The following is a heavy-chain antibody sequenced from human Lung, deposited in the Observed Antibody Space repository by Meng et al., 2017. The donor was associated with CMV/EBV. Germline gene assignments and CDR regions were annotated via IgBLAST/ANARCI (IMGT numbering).Heavy chain of an antibody. J-gene: IGHJ3*02. Sequence: SVXVSXXASGYTFTGYYLHWVRQAPGQGLEWMGWINSKIGDANYTQKFQGRVTVTRDTSISTAYMELKRLTYDDTAVYFCARKVFRASDAFDIWGQGTMVTVAS. CDR1: GYTFTGYY. CDR3: ARKVFRASDAFDI. CDR2: INSKIGDA. V-gene: IGHV1-2*02.